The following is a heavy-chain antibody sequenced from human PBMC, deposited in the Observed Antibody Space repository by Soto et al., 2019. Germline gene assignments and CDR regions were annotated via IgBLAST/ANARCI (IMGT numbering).Heavy chain of an antibody. CDR2: INHGGST. V-gene: IGHV4-34*01. CDR1: GGSFSGYY. J-gene: IGHJ6*02. CDR3: AGAAEPGDYYGMDV. Sequence: SETLSLTCAVYGGSFSGYYWSWIRQPPGKGLEWIGEINHGGSTNYFPSLKSRVTISLDTSKNQFSLKLSSVTAADTAVYYCAGAAEPGDYYGMDVWGQGTTVTVSS. D-gene: IGHD4-17*01.